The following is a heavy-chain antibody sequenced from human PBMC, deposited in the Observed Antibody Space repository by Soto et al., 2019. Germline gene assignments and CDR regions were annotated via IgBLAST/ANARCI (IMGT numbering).Heavy chain of an antibody. D-gene: IGHD3-3*01. CDR1: GSSLSNVYDY. CDR2: IHYSGST. Sequence: SQTLPLTSTFAGSSLSNVYDYLHWIRPSPGKGLEWIGYIHYSGSTHYNPSLKSRLVISLDTSKNQFSLKLNSVTAADTAVYYCAIYRFSGVFLGGLEPLAQGTLVTGSS. V-gene: IGHV4-30-4*01. CDR3: AIYRFSGVFLGGLEP. J-gene: IGHJ5*02.